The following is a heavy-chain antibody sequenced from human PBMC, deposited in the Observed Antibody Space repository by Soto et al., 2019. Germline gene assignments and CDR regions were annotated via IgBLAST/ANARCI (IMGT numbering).Heavy chain of an antibody. J-gene: IGHJ6*02. V-gene: IGHV3-33*01. Sequence: PGGSLRLSCAASGFTFSSYGMHWVRQAPGKGLEWVAVIWYDGSNKYYADSVKGRFTISRDNSKNTLYLQMNSLRAEDTAVYYCARDPLTYYDSCGSLSDYYGMDVWGQGTTVTVSS. CDR1: GFTFSSYG. CDR2: IWYDGSNK. CDR3: ARDPLTYYDSCGSLSDYYGMDV. D-gene: IGHD3-22*01.